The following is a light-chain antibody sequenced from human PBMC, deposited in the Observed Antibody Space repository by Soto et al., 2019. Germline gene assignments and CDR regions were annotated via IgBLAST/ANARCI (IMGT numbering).Light chain of an antibody. CDR2: KAS. CDR1: QSISSW. Sequence: DIQMTQSPSTLYASVGDRVTITCRASQSISSWLAWYQQKPGKAPKLLIYKASSLESGVPSRFSGSGSGTEFTLTISSLQPDDFATYYCQQYNSYPYTFGQWTKLEIK. J-gene: IGKJ2*01. V-gene: IGKV1-5*03. CDR3: QQYNSYPYT.